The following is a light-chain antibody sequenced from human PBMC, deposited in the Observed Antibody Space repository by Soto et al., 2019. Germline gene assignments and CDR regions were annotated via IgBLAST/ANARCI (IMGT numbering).Light chain of an antibody. CDR1: QSINYY. V-gene: IGKV1-5*01. J-gene: IGKJ1*01. CDR2: DAS. Sequence: IQMTQSPSSLSAPVGDRVTITCRASQSINYYLNWYQQKVGEPPKLLIYDASSLESGVPSRFSGSGSGTEFTLTISSLQPDDFATYYCQHYNSYSEAFGQGTKVDIK. CDR3: QHYNSYSEA.